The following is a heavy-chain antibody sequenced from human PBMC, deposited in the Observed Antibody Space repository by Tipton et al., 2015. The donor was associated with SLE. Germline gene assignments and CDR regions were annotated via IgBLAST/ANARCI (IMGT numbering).Heavy chain of an antibody. D-gene: IGHD3-22*01. CDR3: ARGGNYYDSSGYYEGQ. Sequence: QSGPEVKKPGASVKVSCKASGYTFTSYDINWVRQATGQGLEWMGWMNPNSGNTNYAQKLQGRVTMTTDTSTSAAYMELRSLRSDDTAVYYCARGGNYYDSSGYYEGQWGQGSLGT. V-gene: IGHV1-8*02. CDR2: MNPNSGNT. CDR1: GYTFTSYD. J-gene: IGHJ4*02.